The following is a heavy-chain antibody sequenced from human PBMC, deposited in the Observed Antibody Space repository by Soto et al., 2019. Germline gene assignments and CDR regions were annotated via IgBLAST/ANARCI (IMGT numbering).Heavy chain of an antibody. J-gene: IGHJ4*02. CDR2: IGSGGSFI. Sequence: GGSLRLSCAASGFIFSRYSMNWVRQAPGRGLEWVSSIGSGGSFIYYADSLKGRFTISRDNAKNSLYLQMSSLRAEDTAVYYCVRLYDSGGYYYFDFWGQGTPVTAPQ. CDR3: VRLYDSGGYYYFDF. D-gene: IGHD3-22*01. V-gene: IGHV3-21*01. CDR1: GFIFSRYS.